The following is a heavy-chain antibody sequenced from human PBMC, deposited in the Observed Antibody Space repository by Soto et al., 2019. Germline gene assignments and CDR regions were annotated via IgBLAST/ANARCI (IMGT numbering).Heavy chain of an antibody. V-gene: IGHV3-23*01. J-gene: IGHJ4*02. Sequence: GGSLRLSCAASGLTFSTYAMSWVRQAPGKGLEWVSTITTSGGNTYYADSVQGRFTISRDNSKNTLFLQMSSLRVEDTAVYYCARSGGYYLDYWAQGTLVTVSS. D-gene: IGHD3-3*01. CDR3: ARSGGYYLDY. CDR1: GLTFSTYA. CDR2: ITTSGGNT.